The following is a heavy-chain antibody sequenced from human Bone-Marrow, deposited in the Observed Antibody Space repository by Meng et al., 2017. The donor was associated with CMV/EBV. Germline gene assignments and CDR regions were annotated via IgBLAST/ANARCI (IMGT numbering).Heavy chain of an antibody. D-gene: IGHD2-2*02. CDR1: ISSSSYY. V-gene: IGHV4-39*07. CDR2: IYYSGST. CDR3: ARDIVVVPAAITLGWFDP. J-gene: IGHJ5*02. Sequence: ISSSSYYWGWIRQPPGKGLGWIGSIYYSGSTYYNPSLKSRVTISVDTSKNQFSLKLSSVTAADTAVYYCARDIVVVPAAITLGWFDPWGQGTLVTVSS.